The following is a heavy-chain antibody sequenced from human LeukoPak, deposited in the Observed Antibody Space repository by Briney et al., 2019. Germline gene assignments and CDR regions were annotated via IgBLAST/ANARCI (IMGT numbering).Heavy chain of an antibody. CDR3: ARGGYSYGYGFDY. V-gene: IGHV3-48*01. D-gene: IGHD5-18*01. Sequence: GGSLRLSCAASGFTFSSYNMNWVRQAPGKGLEWVSYISSSSSTIYYADSVKGRFTISRDNAKNSLYLQMNSLRAEDTAVYYCARGGYSYGYGFDYWGQGTLVTVSS. J-gene: IGHJ4*02. CDR1: GFTFSSYN. CDR2: ISSSSSTI.